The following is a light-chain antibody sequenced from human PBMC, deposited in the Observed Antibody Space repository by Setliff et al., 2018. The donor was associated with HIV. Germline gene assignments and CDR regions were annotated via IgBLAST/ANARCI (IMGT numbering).Light chain of an antibody. CDR2: DVI. J-gene: IGLJ3*02. CDR1: SSDVGGLNY. Sequence: QSALAQPASVSGSPGQWITISCTGTSSDVGGLNYVSWYQQQPGKAPQLLIYDVITRPSGVSDRFSASKSGNTASLIISGLQADDEADYYCSSYTSSSTWVFGGGTKVTVL. CDR3: SSYTSSSTWV. V-gene: IGLV2-14*03.